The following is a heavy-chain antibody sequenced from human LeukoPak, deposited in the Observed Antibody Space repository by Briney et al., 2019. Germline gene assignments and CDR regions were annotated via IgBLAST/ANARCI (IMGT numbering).Heavy chain of an antibody. CDR1: GFTFSSYA. Sequence: GGSLRLSCAASGFTFSSYAMHWVRQAPGKGLEWVAVISYDGSNKYYADSVKGRFTIFRDNAKNSLYLQMNSLRAEDTAVYYCARDKGDYDTSGSLFVFGGQGTLVTVSS. CDR2: ISYDGSNK. V-gene: IGHV3-30-3*01. D-gene: IGHD3-22*01. J-gene: IGHJ4*02. CDR3: ARDKGDYDTSGSLFVF.